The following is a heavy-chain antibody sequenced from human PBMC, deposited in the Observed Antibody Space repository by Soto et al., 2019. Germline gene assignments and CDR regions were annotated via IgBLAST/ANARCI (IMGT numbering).Heavy chain of an antibody. CDR3: ERGGSRSQYNWFDT. Sequence: SETLSLTCAVSGGSISSSNWWSWVRQPPGKGLEWIGEIYHSGSTNYNPSLKSRVTISVDKSKNQFSLKLSSVTAADTAVYYCERGGSRSQYNWFDTWGQGTLVTVSS. CDR2: IYHSGST. D-gene: IGHD6-13*01. V-gene: IGHV4-4*02. J-gene: IGHJ5*02. CDR1: GGSISSSNW.